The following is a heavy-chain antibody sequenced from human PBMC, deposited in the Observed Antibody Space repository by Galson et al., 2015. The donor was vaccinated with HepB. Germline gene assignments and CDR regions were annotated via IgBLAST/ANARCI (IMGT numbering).Heavy chain of an antibody. CDR2: INSDGSST. V-gene: IGHV3-74*01. J-gene: IGHJ6*04. CDR3: ASLVAYYYFGMDV. Sequence: SLRLSCAASGFTFSKYWMYWVRQAPGKGLVWVSRINSDGSSTTYADSVKGRFTVSRDNAKNTLYLHMNSLRVEDTAVYYCASLVAYYYFGMDVWGEGTTVTVSS. D-gene: IGHD2-15*01. CDR1: GFTFSKYW.